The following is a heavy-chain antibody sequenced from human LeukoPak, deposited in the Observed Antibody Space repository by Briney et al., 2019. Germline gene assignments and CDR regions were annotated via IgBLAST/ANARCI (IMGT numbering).Heavy chain of an antibody. CDR1: GFTLSNCG. Sequence: GGSLRLSCAASGFTLSNCGMHWVRQAPGKGLEWVTFIRYDGGNIYYADSVKGRFTISRDSSKNTLFLQMNSLSAEDTAVYYCAKDGDDCSSSTCHYYYYYMDVWGKGTTVTVSS. V-gene: IGHV3-30*02. D-gene: IGHD4-11*01. CDR3: AKDGDDCSSSTCHYYYYYMDV. CDR2: IRYDGGNI. J-gene: IGHJ6*03.